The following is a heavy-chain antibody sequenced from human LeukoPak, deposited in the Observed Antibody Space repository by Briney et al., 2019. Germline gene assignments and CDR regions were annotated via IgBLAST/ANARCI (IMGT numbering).Heavy chain of an antibody. J-gene: IGHJ4*02. V-gene: IGHV3-23*01. CDR1: GFTFSSYA. Sequence: GGSLRLSCAASGFTFSSYALTWVRQAPGKGLECVSGISGSGGSTYYADPLKGRFTISRDNSKNTLYLQINSLRADDTAVFYCARGGLGSAFDNWGQGTLVTVSS. CDR2: ISGSGGST. CDR3: ARGGLGSAFDN. D-gene: IGHD6-19*01.